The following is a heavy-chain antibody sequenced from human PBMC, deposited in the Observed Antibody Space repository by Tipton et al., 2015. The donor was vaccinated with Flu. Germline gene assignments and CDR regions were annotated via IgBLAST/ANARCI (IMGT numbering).Heavy chain of an antibody. CDR3: ARDIVSSGSGYDYQFDY. CDR1: GYSISSGWY. CDR2: IYHSGNT. J-gene: IGHJ4*02. D-gene: IGHD5-12*01. V-gene: IGHV4-38-2*02. Sequence: LRLSCTVSGYSISSGWYWGWVRQPPGKGLEWIGNIYHSGNTFSNPSLKSRVTMSVDTSKNQFSLKLNSLTAADTAVYYCARDIVSSGSGYDYQFDYWGQGTLVTVSS.